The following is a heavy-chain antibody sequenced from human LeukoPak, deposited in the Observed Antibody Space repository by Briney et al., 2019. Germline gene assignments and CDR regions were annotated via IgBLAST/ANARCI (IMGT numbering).Heavy chain of an antibody. D-gene: IGHD2-15*01. CDR2: TCYSRST. Sequence: SQTLSLTCTVSGGSISSGGYYWSWIRQHPGQDLDWIGYTCYSRSTYYNPALTSRVTISVDTSKIQFSLKLSSVTAADTAVYYCASGVFAADSRGFYYYYYGMDVWGQGTTVTVSS. CDR1: GGSISSGGYY. CDR3: ASGVFAADSRGFYYYYYGMDV. V-gene: IGHV4-31*03. J-gene: IGHJ6*02.